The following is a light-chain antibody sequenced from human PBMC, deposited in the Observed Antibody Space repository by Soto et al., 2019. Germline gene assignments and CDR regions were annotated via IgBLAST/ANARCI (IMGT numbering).Light chain of an antibody. V-gene: IGKV3-20*01. J-gene: IGKJ5*01. CDR1: QSVRRRY. Sequence: EIVLTRSAHTLFLSPGARATLSCRASQSVRRRYLAWHQQKPGHALRVRIYRASSRATGIPDMLSGSGGGTDFTLTSSRKEPEDFAVYYCQQKGSLITFGQGTRLEIK. CDR2: RAS. CDR3: QQKGSLIT.